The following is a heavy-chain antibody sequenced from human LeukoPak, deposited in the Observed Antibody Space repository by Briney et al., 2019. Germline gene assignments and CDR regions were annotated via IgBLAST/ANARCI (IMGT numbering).Heavy chain of an antibody. V-gene: IGHV4-59*08. D-gene: IGHD3-10*01. Sequence: SETLSLTCTVSGGSISNYYWSWIRQPPGKGLEWIGYIYYSGSTNYNPSLKSRVTMSVDTSKNQFSLKPSSVTAADTAVYYCARPGWGSGRYAFDIWGRGTMVTVSS. CDR3: ARPGWGSGRYAFDI. J-gene: IGHJ3*02. CDR2: IYYSGST. CDR1: GGSISNYY.